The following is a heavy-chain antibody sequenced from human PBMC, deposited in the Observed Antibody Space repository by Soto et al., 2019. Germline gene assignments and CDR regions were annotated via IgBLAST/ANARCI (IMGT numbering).Heavy chain of an antibody. J-gene: IGHJ4*01. CDR1: GGSISTSNL. D-gene: IGHD6-6*01. CDR3: AWSSRYIAAVRFYY. V-gene: IGHV4-4*02. Sequence: SETLSLTCAVSGGSISTSNLWTWVRQPPGKGLEWIGEIYHSGSTNYNPSLKSRVTISVDKSKNQFSLKLNSATAADTAVYYCAWSSRYIAAVRFYYWRHGFLSIVPS. CDR2: IYHSGST.